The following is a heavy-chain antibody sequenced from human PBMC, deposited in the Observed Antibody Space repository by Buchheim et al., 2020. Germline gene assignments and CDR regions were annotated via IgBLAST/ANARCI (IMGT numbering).Heavy chain of an antibody. J-gene: IGHJ4*02. CDR1: GFTSGSYA. Sequence: EVQLLASGGGLVQPGGSLRLSCAASGFTSGSYAMAWVRQAPGQGLEWVASIGGSGAKTYYRDSVKGRFTISRDSSKNTLYLQMNSLRVEDTALYFCAKGRGFDRWGQGT. CDR2: IGGSGAKT. CDR3: AKGRGFDR. V-gene: IGHV3-23*01.